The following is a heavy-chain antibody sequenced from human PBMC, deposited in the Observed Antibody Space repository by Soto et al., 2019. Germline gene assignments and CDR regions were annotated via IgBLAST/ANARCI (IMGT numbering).Heavy chain of an antibody. CDR1: GYSFTSYW. D-gene: IGHD2-2*01. CDR3: ARARVVPAGTNWFDP. V-gene: IGHV5-51*01. CDR2: IYPGDSDT. Sequence: PGESLKISCKGSGYSFTSYWIGWVRQMPGKGLEWMGIIYPGDSDTRYSPSFQGQVTISADKSISTAYLQWSSLKASDTAMYYCARARVVPAGTNWFDPWGQGTLVTVSS. J-gene: IGHJ5*02.